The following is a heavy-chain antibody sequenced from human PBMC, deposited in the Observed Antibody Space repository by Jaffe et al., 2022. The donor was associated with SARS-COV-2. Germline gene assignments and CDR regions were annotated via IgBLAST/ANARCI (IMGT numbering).Heavy chain of an antibody. J-gene: IGHJ4*02. Sequence: QVQLVQSGAEVKKPGASVKVSCKASGYTFTSYAMHWVRQAPGQRLEWMGWINAGNGNTKYSQKFQGRVTITRDTSASTAYMELSSLRSEDTAVYYCARDSENIRGYYDSSGYQGFGYWGQGTLVTVSS. CDR1: GYTFTSYA. V-gene: IGHV1-3*01. D-gene: IGHD3-22*01. CDR2: INAGNGNT. CDR3: ARDSENIRGYYDSSGYQGFGY.